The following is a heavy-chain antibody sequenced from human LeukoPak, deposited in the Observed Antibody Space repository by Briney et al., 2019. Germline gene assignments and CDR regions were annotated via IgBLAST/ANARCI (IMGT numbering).Heavy chain of an antibody. CDR1: GGSLYSHY. CDR3: MRRDTGWNYSDY. J-gene: IGHJ4*02. Sequence: SETLSLTCGVSGGSLYSHYWGWIRQPPGKGLEWIGDIYYKGNNNYNPSLKSRVTISLDTSKNHLALTLSSGVAGDTAIYYCMRRDTGWNYSDYWGQGILVTVSS. CDR2: IYYKGNN. D-gene: IGHD6-19*01. V-gene: IGHV4-59*08.